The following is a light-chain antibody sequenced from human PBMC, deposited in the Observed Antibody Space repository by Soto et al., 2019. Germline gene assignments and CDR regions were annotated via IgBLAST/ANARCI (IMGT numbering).Light chain of an antibody. V-gene: IGLV2-14*01. CDR2: DVS. Sequence: QSVLTQPASVSRSPGQPITISCTGTSSDVGGYNYVSWYQEHPGKAPKLMIYDVSNRPSGVSNRFSGSKSGNTASLTISGLQAEDEADYYCSSYTSSSTYVVFGGGTKLTVL. CDR3: SSYTSSSTYVV. J-gene: IGLJ2*01. CDR1: SSDVGGYNY.